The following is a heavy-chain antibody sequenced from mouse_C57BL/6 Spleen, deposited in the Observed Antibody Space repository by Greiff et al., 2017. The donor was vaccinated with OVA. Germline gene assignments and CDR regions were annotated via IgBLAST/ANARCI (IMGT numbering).Heavy chain of an antibody. CDR2: IDPSDSYT. Sequence: QVQLQQPGAELVMPGASVKLSCKASGYTFTSYWMHWVKQRPGQGLEWIGEIDPSDSYTNYNQKFKGKSTLTVDKSSSTAYMQLSSLTSEDSAVYYCARSNVYYGSSYGDAMDYWGQGTSVTVSS. J-gene: IGHJ4*01. CDR3: ARSNVYYGSSYGDAMDY. V-gene: IGHV1-69*01. D-gene: IGHD1-1*01. CDR1: GYTFTSYW.